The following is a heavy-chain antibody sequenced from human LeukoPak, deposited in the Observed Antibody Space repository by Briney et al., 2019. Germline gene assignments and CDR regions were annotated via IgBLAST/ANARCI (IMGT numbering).Heavy chain of an antibody. CDR1: SYTSTSYG. Sequence: ASVKDSCKPPSYTSTSYGISWMPQAPGPGHERMGWISAYNGNTNYAQRLQGRVTMTTDTSTSKAYLELRSLRSDDTAVYYCAREGGKWFDRWGEGTLVTVSS. D-gene: IGHD3-16*01. V-gene: IGHV1-18*01. CDR3: AREGGKWFDR. CDR2: ISAYNGNT. J-gene: IGHJ5*02.